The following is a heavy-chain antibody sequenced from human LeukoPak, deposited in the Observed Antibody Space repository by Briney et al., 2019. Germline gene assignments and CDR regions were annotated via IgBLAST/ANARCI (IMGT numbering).Heavy chain of an antibody. D-gene: IGHD7-27*01. CDR1: GGSISSNYY. CDR3: AREEGNWGDAFDI. Sequence: PSETPSLTCTVSGGSISSNYYWSWIRQPAGKGLEYIGRIYNSGITNYNPSLKSRVTISVDTSKNQFSLKLSSVTAADTAVYYCAREEGNWGDAFDIWGQGTMVTVSS. J-gene: IGHJ3*02. V-gene: IGHV4-4*07. CDR2: IYNSGIT.